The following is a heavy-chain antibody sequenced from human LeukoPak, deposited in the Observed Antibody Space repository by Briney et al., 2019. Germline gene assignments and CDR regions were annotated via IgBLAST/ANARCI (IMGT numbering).Heavy chain of an antibody. D-gene: IGHD3-22*01. CDR2: IYYSGST. J-gene: IGHJ5*02. V-gene: IGHV4-59*12. Sequence: TSETLSLTCTVSGGSISSYYWSWIRQPPGKGLEWIGYIYYSGSTNYNPSLKSRVTISVDTSKNQFSLKLSSVTAADTAVYYCARGRMYYDSSGYYYSEYNWFDPWGQGTLVTVSS. CDR3: ARGRMYYDSSGYYYSEYNWFDP. CDR1: GGSISSYY.